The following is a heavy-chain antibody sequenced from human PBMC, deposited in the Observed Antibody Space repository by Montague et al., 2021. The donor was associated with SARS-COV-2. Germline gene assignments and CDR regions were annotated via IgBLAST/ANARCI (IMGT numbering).Heavy chain of an antibody. CDR1: GFTFDDYA. V-gene: IGHV3-9*01. J-gene: IGHJ6*02. CDR2: ISWNSGSI. CDR3: ATLRDIVVVPAAMDYYCMDV. Sequence: SLRLSCAASGFTFDDYAMHWVRQAPGKGLEWVSGISWNSGSIGYADSVKGRFTISRDNAKNSLYLQMNSLRAEDTALYYCATLRDIVVVPAAMDYYCMDVWGQGTTVTVSS. D-gene: IGHD2-2*01.